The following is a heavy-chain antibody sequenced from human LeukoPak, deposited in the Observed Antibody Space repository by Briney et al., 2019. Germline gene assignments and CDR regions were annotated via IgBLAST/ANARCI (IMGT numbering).Heavy chain of an antibody. CDR1: GYTFTSYY. CDR3: ARDLGYCSSTSCYRHDWFDP. J-gene: IGHJ5*02. V-gene: IGHV1-46*01. Sequence: GASVKVSCKASGYTFTSYYMHWVRQAPGQGLEWMGTINPSGGSTSYAQKFQGRVTMTRDTSTSTVYMELSSLRSEDTAVYYCARDLGYCSSTSCYRHDWFDPWGQGTLVTVSS. D-gene: IGHD2-2*01. CDR2: INPSGGST.